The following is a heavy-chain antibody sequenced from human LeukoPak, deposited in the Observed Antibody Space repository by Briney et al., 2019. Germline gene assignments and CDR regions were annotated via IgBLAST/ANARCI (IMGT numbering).Heavy chain of an antibody. CDR2: ISGSGGST. V-gene: IGHV3-23*01. J-gene: IGHJ4*02. CDR3: AKDRSGWYGIGGSDY. D-gene: IGHD6-19*01. Sequence: GGSLRLSCAASGFTFSSYAMSWVRQAPGKGLEWVSAISGSGGSTYYADSVKGRFTISRDNSKNTLYLQMNSLRAEDTALYYCAKDRSGWYGIGGSDYWGQGTLVTVSS. CDR1: GFTFSSYA.